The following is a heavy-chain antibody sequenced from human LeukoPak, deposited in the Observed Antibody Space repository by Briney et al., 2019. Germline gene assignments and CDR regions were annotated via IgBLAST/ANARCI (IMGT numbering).Heavy chain of an antibody. D-gene: IGHD6-19*01. J-gene: IGHJ3*02. CDR3: ATLNSSGLDAFDI. Sequence: PGGSLRLSCAASGFWFNSYSMIWVRLAPGKGLGWMWIIYPGDSDTRYSPSFQDQVTLSADKSISTAYLQWSSLKDSDTAMYYCATLNSSGLDAFDIWGQGTMVTVRS. CDR2: IYPGDSDT. CDR1: GFWFNSYS. V-gene: IGHV5-51*01.